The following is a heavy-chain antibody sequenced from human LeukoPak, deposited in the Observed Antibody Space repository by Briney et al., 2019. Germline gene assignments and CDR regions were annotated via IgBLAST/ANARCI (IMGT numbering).Heavy chain of an antibody. CDR3: ARAPRQGKYYYDSSGYYYFDY. V-gene: IGHV1-69*13. CDR1: GGTFSSYA. CDR2: IIPIFGTA. J-gene: IGHJ4*02. Sequence: ASVKVSCKASGGTFSSYAISWVRQAPGQGLEWMGGIIPIFGTANYAQKFQGRVTITADESTSTAYMELSSLRSEDTAVYYCARAPRQGKYYYDSSGYYYFDYWGQGTPVTVSS. D-gene: IGHD3-22*01.